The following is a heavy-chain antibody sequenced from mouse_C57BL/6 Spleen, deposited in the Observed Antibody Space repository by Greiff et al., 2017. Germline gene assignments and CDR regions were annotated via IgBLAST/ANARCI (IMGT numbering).Heavy chain of an antibody. D-gene: IGHD1-1*01. CDR2: IYPGSGNT. J-gene: IGHJ4*01. CDR1: GYTFTDYY. CDR3: ARSSIYYYGSSYEDYAMDY. Sequence: VQLVESGAELVRPGASVKLSCKASGYTFTDYYINWVKQRPGQGLEWIARIYPGSGNTYYNEKFKGKATLTAEKSSSTAYMQLSSLTSEDSAVYFCARSSIYYYGSSYEDYAMDYWGQGTSVTVSS. V-gene: IGHV1-76*01.